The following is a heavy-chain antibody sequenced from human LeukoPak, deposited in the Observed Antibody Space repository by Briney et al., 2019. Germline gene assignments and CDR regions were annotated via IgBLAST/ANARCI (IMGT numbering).Heavy chain of an antibody. CDR3: ASIAAAGGYYYMDV. D-gene: IGHD6-13*01. V-gene: IGHV1-69*13. CDR2: IIPIFGTA. Sequence: SVKVSCKASGGTFSSYANSWVRQPPGQGLEWMGGIIPIFGTANYAHKFQGRVTITSAESTSTAYMELSSLRSEDTAVYYCASIAAAGGYYYMDVWGKGTTVTVSS. J-gene: IGHJ6*03. CDR1: GGTFSSYA.